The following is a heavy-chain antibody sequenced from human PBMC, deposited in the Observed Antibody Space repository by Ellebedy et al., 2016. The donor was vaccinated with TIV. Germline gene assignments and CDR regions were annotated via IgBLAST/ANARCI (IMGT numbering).Heavy chain of an antibody. CDR2: IYNSGST. Sequence: GSLRLSXTVPGGSITNFYWSWIRQPAGKGLEWIGRIYNSGSTNYNPSLKSRVTMSVDTSKTQLSLNLGSVTAADTAVYFCARLRQSRDRSHLYFEPWGRGTLVTVSS. J-gene: IGHJ2*01. V-gene: IGHV4-4*07. CDR1: GGSITNFY. CDR3: ARLRQSRDRSHLYFEP. D-gene: IGHD6-19*01.